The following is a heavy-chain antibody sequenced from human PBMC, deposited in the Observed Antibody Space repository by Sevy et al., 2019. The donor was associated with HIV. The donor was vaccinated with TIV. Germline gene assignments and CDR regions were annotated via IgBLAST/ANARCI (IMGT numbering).Heavy chain of an antibody. J-gene: IGHJ4*02. CDR2: IYYSGST. Sequence: SETLSLTCTVSGGSISSSSYYWGWIRQPPGKGLEWIGSIYYSGSTYYNPSLKSRVTISVDTSKNQFSLKLSSVTAADTAVYYCARHFQYNWNFGDYFDYWGQGTLVTVSS. V-gene: IGHV4-39*01. D-gene: IGHD1-7*01. CDR1: GGSISSSSYY. CDR3: ARHFQYNWNFGDYFDY.